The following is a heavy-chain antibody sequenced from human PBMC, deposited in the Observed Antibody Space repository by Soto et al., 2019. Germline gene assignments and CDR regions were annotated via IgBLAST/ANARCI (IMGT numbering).Heavy chain of an antibody. CDR2: ISGSGGST. D-gene: IGHD4-17*01. CDR3: ARDMATTVTYYYYGMDV. V-gene: IGHV3-23*01. J-gene: IGHJ6*02. Sequence: GGSLRLSCAASGFTFSSYAMSWVRQAPGKGLDWVSAISGSGGSTFYAVSVKGRFTISRDNSKNSLYLQMNSLRAEDTAVYYCARDMATTVTYYYYGMDVWGQGTTVTVSS. CDR1: GFTFSSYA.